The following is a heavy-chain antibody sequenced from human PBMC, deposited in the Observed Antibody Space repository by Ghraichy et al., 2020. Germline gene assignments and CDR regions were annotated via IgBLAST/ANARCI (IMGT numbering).Heavy chain of an antibody. D-gene: IGHD6-19*01. CDR1: GVSIGTYY. Sequence: SETLSLTCTVSGVSIGTYYWSWIRQPPGKGLEWIAYIYYSGITNSINYNPSLKSRVTISADTSRRQVSLSLSSVTAADTAVYYCARASSGWPPQVGAFDIWAQGTTVTVSS. CDR3: ARASSGWPPQVGAFDI. J-gene: IGHJ3*02. V-gene: IGHV4-59*08. CDR2: IYYSGITNSI.